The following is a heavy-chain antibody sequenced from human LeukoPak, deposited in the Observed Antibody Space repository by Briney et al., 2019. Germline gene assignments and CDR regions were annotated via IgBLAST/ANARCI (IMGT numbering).Heavy chain of an antibody. Sequence: GGSLRLSCAASGFTFSSSAMSWVRQAPGKGLEWVLGIGGSGAGTYYAVSVKGRFTISRDNSTNTLYLQMNSLRAEDTAVYYCAKDLGSSSFFDYWGQGTLVTVSS. CDR1: GFTFSSSA. CDR2: IGGSGAGT. J-gene: IGHJ4*02. D-gene: IGHD6-6*01. V-gene: IGHV3-23*01. CDR3: AKDLGSSSFFDY.